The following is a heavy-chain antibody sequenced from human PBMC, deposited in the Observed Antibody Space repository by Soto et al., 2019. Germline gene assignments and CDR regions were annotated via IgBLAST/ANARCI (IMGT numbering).Heavy chain of an antibody. Sequence: GAPVKVSCKASGGTFSSYAISWVRQAPGQGLEWMGGIIPIFGTANYAQKFQGRVTITADESTSTAYMELSSLRSEDTAVYYCATTYLRPYYFDYWGQGTLVTVSS. CDR3: ATTYLRPYYFDY. D-gene: IGHD1-1*01. CDR2: IIPIFGTA. CDR1: GGTFSSYA. J-gene: IGHJ4*02. V-gene: IGHV1-69*13.